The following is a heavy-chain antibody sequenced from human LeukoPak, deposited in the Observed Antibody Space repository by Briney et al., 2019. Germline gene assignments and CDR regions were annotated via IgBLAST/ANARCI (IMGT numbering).Heavy chain of an antibody. J-gene: IGHJ4*02. V-gene: IGHV1-18*01. CDR2: ISAYNGNT. CDR3: ARVVAGTDYFDY. CDR1: GYTFTSYG. Sequence: ASVKVSCKASGYTFTSYGISWVRQAPGQGLEWMGWISAYNGNTNYAQKLQGRVTMTTDTSTSTAYMGLRSLRSDDTAVYYCARVVAGTDYFDYWGQGTLVTVSS. D-gene: IGHD6-19*01.